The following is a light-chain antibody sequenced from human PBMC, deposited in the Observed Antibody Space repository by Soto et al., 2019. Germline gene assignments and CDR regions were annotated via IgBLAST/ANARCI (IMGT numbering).Light chain of an antibody. Sequence: EIVLTQSPGTLSLSPGERATLSCRANRNVSSNYLAWYQQKPGQAPRLVIYGASSRATGIPDRFTGGGSGTDFTLTISRLEPEDLALYYCQQYGGSPLTFGQGTKVEVK. V-gene: IGKV3-20*01. CDR1: RNVSSNY. J-gene: IGKJ1*01. CDR3: QQYGGSPLT. CDR2: GAS.